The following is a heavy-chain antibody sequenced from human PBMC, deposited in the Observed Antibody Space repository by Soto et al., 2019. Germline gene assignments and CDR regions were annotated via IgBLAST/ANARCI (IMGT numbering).Heavy chain of an antibody. CDR2: INHSGST. J-gene: IGHJ5*02. D-gene: IGHD3-3*01. CDR3: AYYDFPQVLT. V-gene: IGHV4-34*01. Sequence: ASETLSLTCAVYGGSFSGYYWSWIRQPPGKGLEWIGEINHSGSTNYNPSLKSRVTISVDTSKNQFSLKLSSVTAADTAVYHCAYYDFPQVLTWGQGTLVTVSS. CDR1: GGSFSGYY.